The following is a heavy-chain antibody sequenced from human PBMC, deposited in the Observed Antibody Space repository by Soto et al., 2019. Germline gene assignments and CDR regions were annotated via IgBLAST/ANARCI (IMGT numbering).Heavy chain of an antibody. CDR1: GYTFTSYY. D-gene: IGHD3-3*01. Sequence: ASLKVSCKASGYTFTSYYMHWVRQAPGRGLEWMGIINPSGGSTSYAQKFQGRVTMTRDTSTSTVYMELSSLRSEDTAVYYCARVGTYYDFWSGYHYGMDVWGQGTTVTVSS. CDR3: ARVGTYYDFWSGYHYGMDV. V-gene: IGHV1-46*01. CDR2: INPSGGST. J-gene: IGHJ6*02.